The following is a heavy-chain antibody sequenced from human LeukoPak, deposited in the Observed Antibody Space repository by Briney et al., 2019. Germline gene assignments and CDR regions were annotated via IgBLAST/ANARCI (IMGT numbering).Heavy chain of an antibody. V-gene: IGHV1-2*02. Sequence: GASVKVSCKASGYTFTGYYMHWVRQAPGQGLEWMGWINPNSGGTNYAQKFQGRVTMTRDTSFSTAYMELSRLRSDDTAMYYCARDLFGYDFWSGYSGYFDYWGQGTLVTGSS. CDR2: INPNSGGT. D-gene: IGHD3-3*01. CDR3: ARDLFGYDFWSGYSGYFDY. CDR1: GYTFTGYY. J-gene: IGHJ4*02.